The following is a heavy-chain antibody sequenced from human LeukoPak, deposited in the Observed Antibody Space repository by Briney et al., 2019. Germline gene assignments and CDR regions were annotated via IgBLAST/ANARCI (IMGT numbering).Heavy chain of an antibody. J-gene: IGHJ4*02. V-gene: IGHV3-30*18. Sequence: GGSLRLSCAASGFTFSSYGVHWVRQAPGKGLEWVAVISYDGSNKYYADSVKGRFTISRDNSKNTLYLQMNSLRAEDTAVYYCAKDLYDFWSGYHPSYYFDYWGQGTLVTVSS. D-gene: IGHD3-3*01. CDR3: AKDLYDFWSGYHPSYYFDY. CDR2: ISYDGSNK. CDR1: GFTFSSYG.